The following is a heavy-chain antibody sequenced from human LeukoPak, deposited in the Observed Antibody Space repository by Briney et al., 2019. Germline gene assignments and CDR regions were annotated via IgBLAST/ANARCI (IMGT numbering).Heavy chain of an antibody. CDR3: ARDRLEGGETFDS. J-gene: IGHJ4*02. Sequence: GGSLRLSCAASGFSFRSYSMGWVRPAPGKGLEWVSSITGSSSYISYADSVKGRFTISRDNAENSLFLQMNSLRPEVTAVYFCARDRLEGGETFDSWGQGTLVTVSS. CDR2: ITGSSSYI. D-gene: IGHD1-1*01. CDR1: GFSFRSYS. V-gene: IGHV3-21*01.